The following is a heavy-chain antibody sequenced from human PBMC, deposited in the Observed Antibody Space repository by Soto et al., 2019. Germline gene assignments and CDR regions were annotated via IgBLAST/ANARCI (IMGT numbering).Heavy chain of an antibody. CDR1: GFAFSSYD. V-gene: IGHV3-64D*06. D-gene: IGHD3-22*01. J-gene: IGHJ5*02. CDR2: STSDGGST. CDR3: VKPPADYYDRSAYYSA. Sequence: GGSLRLSCSASGFAFSSYDMHWVRLAPGKGLEYVSASTSDGGSTNFADSVKGRFTISRDNSRNMLYLQMSSLRAEDTAIYYCVKPPADYYDRSAYYSAWGQGTRVTVSS.